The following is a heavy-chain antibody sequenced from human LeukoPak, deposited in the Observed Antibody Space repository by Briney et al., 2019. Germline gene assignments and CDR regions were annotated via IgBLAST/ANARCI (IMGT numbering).Heavy chain of an antibody. V-gene: IGHV3-30*02. J-gene: IGHJ4*02. Sequence: GGSLRLSCAASGFTFSSYGMHWVRQAPGKGLEWVAFIRYDGSNKYYADSVKGRFTISRDNSKNTLYLQMNSLRAEDTAVYYCAKIYASTTVNDDYWGQGTLVTVSS. CDR3: AKIYASTTVNDDY. D-gene: IGHD4-17*01. CDR2: IRYDGSNK. CDR1: GFTFSSYG.